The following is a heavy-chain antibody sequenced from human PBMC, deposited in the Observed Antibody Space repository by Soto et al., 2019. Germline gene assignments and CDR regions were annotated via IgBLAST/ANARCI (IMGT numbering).Heavy chain of an antibody. CDR3: ARRVKPVAGYWYFSR. V-gene: IGHV4-31*03. CDR2: ISYSGST. J-gene: IGHJ2*01. Sequence: SETLSLTCTVSGASISSGNYYWSWIRQHPGKGLEWIGYISYSGSTYSNPSLQSRVTMSVDTSKNQCSLKLTSMTAADTAVYYCARRVKPVAGYWYFSRWGRGTLVTVSS. D-gene: IGHD6-19*01. CDR1: GASISSGNYY.